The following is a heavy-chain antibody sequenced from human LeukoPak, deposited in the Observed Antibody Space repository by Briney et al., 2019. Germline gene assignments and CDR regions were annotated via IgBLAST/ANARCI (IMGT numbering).Heavy chain of an antibody. Sequence: GGSLRLSCAAPGFTFSSYDMHWVRQATGKGLEWVSAIGTAGDTYYPGSVKGRFTISRENAKNSLYLQMNSLRAGDTAVYYCARGGVGATGEYYFDYWGQGTLVTVSS. J-gene: IGHJ4*02. V-gene: IGHV3-13*01. CDR1: GFTFSSYD. D-gene: IGHD1-26*01. CDR3: ARGGVGATGEYYFDY. CDR2: IGTAGDT.